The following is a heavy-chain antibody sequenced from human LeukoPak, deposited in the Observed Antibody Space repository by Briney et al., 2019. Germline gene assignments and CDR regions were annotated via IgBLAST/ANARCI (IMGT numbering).Heavy chain of an antibody. CDR1: GFTFSAYW. V-gene: IGHV3-74*01. Sequence: GGSLRLSCAASGFTFSAYWMHWVRQAPGKGLVWVGRINDVGSDSTYVDSVKGRFTISRDNAKNTLYLQMNNLRAEDTAVYYCARAGRNYAEDYWGQGTLVTVSS. D-gene: IGHD1-7*01. J-gene: IGHJ4*02. CDR3: ARAGRNYAEDY. CDR2: INDVGSDS.